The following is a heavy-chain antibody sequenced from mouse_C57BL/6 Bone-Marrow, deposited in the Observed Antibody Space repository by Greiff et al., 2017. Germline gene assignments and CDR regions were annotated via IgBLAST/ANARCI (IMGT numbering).Heavy chain of an antibody. CDR1: GYTFTSYW. V-gene: IGHV1-72*01. D-gene: IGHD2-1*01. Sequence: QVQLQQPGAELVKPGASVKLSCKASGYTFTSYWMHWVKQRTGRGLEWIGRIDPNSGGTKYNEKFKSKATLTVDTPSSTAYMQLSRLTSEDSAVYYCARSGPIYYGNPLFAYWGQGTLVTVSA. J-gene: IGHJ3*01. CDR2: IDPNSGGT. CDR3: ARSGPIYYGNPLFAY.